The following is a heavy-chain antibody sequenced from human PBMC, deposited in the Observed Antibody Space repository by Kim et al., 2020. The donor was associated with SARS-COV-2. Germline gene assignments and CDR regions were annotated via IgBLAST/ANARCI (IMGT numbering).Heavy chain of an antibody. V-gene: IGHV3-48*03. CDR2: ISSSGSTI. D-gene: IGHD3-10*01. CDR3: ARGLNTMVRGVISPPGYYFDY. CDR1: GFTFSSYE. Sequence: GGSLRLSCAASGFTFSSYEMNWVRQAPGKGLEWVSYISSSGSTIYYADSVKGRFTISRDNAKNSLYLQMNSLRAEDTAVYYCARGLNTMVRGVISPPGYYFDYWGQGTLVTVSS. J-gene: IGHJ4*02.